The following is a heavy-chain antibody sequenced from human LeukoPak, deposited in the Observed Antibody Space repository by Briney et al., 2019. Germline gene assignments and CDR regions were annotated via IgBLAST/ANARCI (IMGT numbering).Heavy chain of an antibody. D-gene: IGHD2-15*01. CDR1: GGSISSYY. J-gene: IGHJ4*02. CDR2: IYYSGST. CDR3: ARGLYCSGGSCFYDY. V-gene: IGHV4-59*01. Sequence: SETLSLTCTDSGGSISSYYWSWIRQPPGKGLEWIGYIYYSGSTNYNPSLKSRVTISVDTSKNQFSLKLSSVTAADTAVYYCARGLYCSGGSCFYDYWGQGTLVTVSS.